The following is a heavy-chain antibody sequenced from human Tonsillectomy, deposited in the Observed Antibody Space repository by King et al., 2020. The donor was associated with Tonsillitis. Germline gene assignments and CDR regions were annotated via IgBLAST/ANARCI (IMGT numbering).Heavy chain of an antibody. CDR3: ASSPTPYYFDF. CDR2: IFHNRRT. D-gene: IGHD6-6*01. J-gene: IGHJ4*02. Sequence: QLQESGPRLVKPSGTLSLTCAVSGGSVTSINWWSWVRQPPGKGLEWIGEIFHNRRTTYNPSLESRVSMSVDKSKNQFSLKLSSVTAADTAVYYCASSPTPYYFDFWGRGTLAT. V-gene: IGHV4-4*02. CDR1: GGSVTSINW.